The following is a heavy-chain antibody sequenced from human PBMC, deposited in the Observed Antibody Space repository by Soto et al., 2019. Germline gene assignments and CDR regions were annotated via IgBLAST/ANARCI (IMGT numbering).Heavy chain of an antibody. CDR2: IKQDGSEK. D-gene: IGHD3-3*01. J-gene: IGHJ4*02. CDR3: ARAIYDFWSGYSTPNNY. V-gene: IGHV3-7*01. Sequence: GGSLRLSCAASGFTFSSYWMSWVRQAPGKGLEWVANIKQDGSEKYYVDSVKGRFTISRDNAKNSLYLQMNSLRAEDTAVYYCARAIYDFWSGYSTPNNYWGQGTLVTVPS. CDR1: GFTFSSYW.